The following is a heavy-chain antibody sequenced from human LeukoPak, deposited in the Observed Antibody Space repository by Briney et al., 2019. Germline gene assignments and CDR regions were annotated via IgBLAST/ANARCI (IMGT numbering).Heavy chain of an antibody. D-gene: IGHD6-13*01. Sequence: PGGSLRLSCAASGFTFSSYAMSWVRQAPGKGLEWVSAISGSGGSTYYADSVKGRFTISRDNSKNTLYLQMNSLRAEDTAVYYCAKPARLVYSIEQQLHSVVSYFDYWGQGTLVTVSS. CDR1: GFTFSSYA. CDR3: AKPARLVYSIEQQLHSVVSYFDY. V-gene: IGHV3-23*01. J-gene: IGHJ4*02. CDR2: ISGSGGST.